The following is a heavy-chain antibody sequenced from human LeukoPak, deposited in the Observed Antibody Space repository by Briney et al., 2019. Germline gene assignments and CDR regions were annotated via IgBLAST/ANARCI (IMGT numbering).Heavy chain of an antibody. CDR1: GFTVSGNY. CDR3: ARIITLHYYDSTSYSSPFDY. CDR2: IYSGGTT. V-gene: IGHV3-53*05. D-gene: IGHD3-22*01. J-gene: IGHJ4*02. Sequence: GGSLRLSCAVSGFTVSGNYMSWVREAPGKGLKGVSLIYSGGTTYYADSVKGRFTISRDNSKNTLYLEVNSLRAEDTAIYYCARIITLHYYDSTSYSSPFDYWGQGTLVTVSS.